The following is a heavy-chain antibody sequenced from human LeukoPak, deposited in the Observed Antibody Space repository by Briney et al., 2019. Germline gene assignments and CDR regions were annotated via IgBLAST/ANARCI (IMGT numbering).Heavy chain of an antibody. J-gene: IGHJ4*02. V-gene: IGHV3-66*01. D-gene: IGHD1-26*01. CDR1: GFTVTSDH. CDR3: ARVSGSYFLDY. CDR2: IYSGGST. Sequence: GGSLRLSCAASGFTVTSDHMSWVRQAPGKWLEWVSLIYSGGSTYYADSVKGRFTISRDNSKNTLYLQMNSLRADDMAVYHCARVSGSYFLDYWGQGTLVTVSS.